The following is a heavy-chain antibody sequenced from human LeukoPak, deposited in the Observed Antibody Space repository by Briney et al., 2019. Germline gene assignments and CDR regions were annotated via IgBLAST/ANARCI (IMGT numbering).Heavy chain of an antibody. V-gene: IGHV3-7*01. CDR3: ASFEYKYSF. CDR2: MNQDESQK. J-gene: IGHJ4*02. Sequence: PGGSLRLSCEASGVTFSDFWMTWVRQAPGKGLEWVATMNQDESQKYYVDSVKGRFTISRDNAKNALFLLMNSLRGEDTAIYYCASFEYKYSFGGQGTLVTVSS. D-gene: IGHD2/OR15-2a*01. CDR1: GVTFSDFW.